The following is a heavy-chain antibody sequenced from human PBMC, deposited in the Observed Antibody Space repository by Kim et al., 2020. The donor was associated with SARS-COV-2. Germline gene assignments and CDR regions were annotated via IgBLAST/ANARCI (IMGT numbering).Heavy chain of an antibody. D-gene: IGHD6-13*01. CDR3: ARGSAWQLVPYYFDC. V-gene: IGHV7-4-1*02. CDR2: INTNTGNP. Sequence: ASVKVSCKASGYTFSSHAMHWLRQAPGQGLEWMGWINTNTGNPTYAQAFTGRFVFSLDTSVSTVYLQISSLKADDNAVYFCARGSAWQLVPYYFDCWGQGTLVTVSS. CDR1: GYTFSSHA. J-gene: IGHJ4*02.